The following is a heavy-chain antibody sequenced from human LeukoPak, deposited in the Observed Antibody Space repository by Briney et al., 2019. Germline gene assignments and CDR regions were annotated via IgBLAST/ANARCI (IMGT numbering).Heavy chain of an antibody. CDR1: GYTFTSYG. V-gene: IGHV1-18*01. J-gene: IGHJ4*02. Sequence: ASAKVSCKASGYTFTSYGISWVRQAPGQGLEWMAWISAYSGNTEYAENIQGRVTMTTDTSTSTAYMELRSLRSDDTAVYYCARDAVSTVTAGGIDYWGQGTLVTVSS. CDR3: ARDAVSTVTAGGIDY. CDR2: ISAYSGNT. D-gene: IGHD2-21*02.